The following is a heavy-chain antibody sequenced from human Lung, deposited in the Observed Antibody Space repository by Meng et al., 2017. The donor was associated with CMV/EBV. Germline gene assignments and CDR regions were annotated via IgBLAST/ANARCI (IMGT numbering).Heavy chain of an antibody. J-gene: IGHJ5*01. CDR2: ITPFSDNI. Sequence: GGSXRLXCSASGFAFSNYKMDWVRQAPGRGLEWVSSITPFSDNIYYGDSVKGRFTISRDNGKNSVYLQMNSLRDEDTAVYYCVRDRYQLPYDSWGHGTLVTVSS. D-gene: IGHD2-2*01. CDR3: VRDRYQLPYDS. CDR1: GFAFSNYK. V-gene: IGHV3-21*01.